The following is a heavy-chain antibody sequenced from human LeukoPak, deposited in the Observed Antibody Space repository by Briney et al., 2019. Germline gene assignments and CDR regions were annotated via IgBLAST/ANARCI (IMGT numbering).Heavy chain of an antibody. D-gene: IGHD3-22*01. CDR2: ISYDGSNK. CDR3: VKEGAPPYYFYDSERSFDY. Sequence: PGGSLRLSCAASGFTFSTCGMHWVRQAPGKRLEWVAFISYDGSNKKYADSVKGRFTISRDNSKNTLYLQMNSLRAEDTAVYSCVKEGAPPYYFYDSERSFDYWGQGTLVTVSS. CDR1: GFTFSTCG. J-gene: IGHJ4*02. V-gene: IGHV3-30*18.